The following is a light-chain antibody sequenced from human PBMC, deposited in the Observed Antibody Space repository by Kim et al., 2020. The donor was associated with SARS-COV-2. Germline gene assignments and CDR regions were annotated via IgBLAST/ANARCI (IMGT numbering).Light chain of an antibody. CDR3: QTGGSGIVV. CDR2: LNSDGSH. Sequence: QLVLTQSPSASASLGASVKLTCTLSSGHSSDAIAWHQQQPEKGPRYLMRLNSDGSHTKGDGIPDRFSGASSGAERYLIISSLQSEDEADYSCQTGGSGIVVSGGGTKLTVL. V-gene: IGLV4-69*01. CDR1: SGHSSDA. J-gene: IGLJ2*01.